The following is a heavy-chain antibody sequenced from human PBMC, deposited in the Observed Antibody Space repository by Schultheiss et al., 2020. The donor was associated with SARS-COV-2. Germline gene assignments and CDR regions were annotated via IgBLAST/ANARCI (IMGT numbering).Heavy chain of an antibody. D-gene: IGHD3-10*01. J-gene: IGHJ4*02. CDR2: INAGNGNT. CDR1: GYTFTSYA. Sequence: ASVKVSCKASGYTFTSYAMHWVRQAPGQRLEWMGWINAGNGNTKYSQKFQGRVTITRDTSASTAYMELSSLRSEDTAVYYCARDGGVMVRGVTTKYFDYWGQGTLVTVSS. CDR3: ARDGGVMVRGVTTKYFDY. V-gene: IGHV1-3*01.